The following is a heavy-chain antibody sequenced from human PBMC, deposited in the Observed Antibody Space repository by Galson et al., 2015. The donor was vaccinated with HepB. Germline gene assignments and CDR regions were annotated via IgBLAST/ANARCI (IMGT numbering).Heavy chain of an antibody. V-gene: IGHV3-33*01. CDR1: GFTFSSYG. D-gene: IGHD2-21*02. CDR2: IWYDGSNK. Sequence: SLRLSCAASGFTFSSYGMHWVRQPPGKGLEWVAVIWYDGSNKYYADSVKGRFTISRDNSKNTLYLQMNSLRAEDTAVYYCARDRGGHWNPWGQGTLVTVSS. J-gene: IGHJ5*02. CDR3: ARDRGGHWNP.